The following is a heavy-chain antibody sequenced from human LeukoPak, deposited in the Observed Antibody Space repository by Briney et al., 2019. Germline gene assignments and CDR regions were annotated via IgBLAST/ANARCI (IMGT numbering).Heavy chain of an antibody. Sequence: SVTVSCKASGGTFSSYDISWVRQAPGQGLEWMGRIIPVLGIANYAQKFQGRVTITADKSTSTAYMELSSLRSEDTAVYYCAREGGWYYYDSSGYLNWFDPWGQGTLVTVSS. CDR2: IIPVLGIA. CDR1: GGTFSSYD. D-gene: IGHD3-22*01. CDR3: AREGGWYYYDSSGYLNWFDP. V-gene: IGHV1-69*04. J-gene: IGHJ5*02.